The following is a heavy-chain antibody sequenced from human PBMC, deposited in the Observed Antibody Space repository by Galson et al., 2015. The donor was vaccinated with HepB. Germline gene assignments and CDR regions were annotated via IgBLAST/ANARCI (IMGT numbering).Heavy chain of an antibody. Sequence: PALVKPTQTLTLTCTLSGFSLSTSGVGVGWIRQPPGKALEWLALIYWDDDKRYSPSLKSRLTITKDTSKNQVVLTMTNMEPVDPATYYCAHRTRYCSGGSCFKFDYWGQGTLVTVSS. CDR3: AHRTRYCSGGSCFKFDY. J-gene: IGHJ4*02. D-gene: IGHD2-15*01. V-gene: IGHV2-5*02. CDR1: GFSLSTSGVG. CDR2: IYWDDDK.